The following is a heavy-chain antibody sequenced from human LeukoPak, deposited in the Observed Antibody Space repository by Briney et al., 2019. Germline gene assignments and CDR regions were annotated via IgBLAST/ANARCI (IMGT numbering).Heavy chain of an antibody. CDR1: GGSFSGYY. V-gene: IGHV4-34*01. Sequence: SETLSLTCAVYGGSFSGYYWSWIRQPPGKGLEWIGEINHSGSTNYNPSLKSRVTISVDTSKNQFSLKLSSVTAADTAVYYCARHKRNSGVIDYWGQGTLVTVSS. J-gene: IGHJ4*02. D-gene: IGHD1-26*01. CDR2: INHSGST. CDR3: ARHKRNSGVIDY.